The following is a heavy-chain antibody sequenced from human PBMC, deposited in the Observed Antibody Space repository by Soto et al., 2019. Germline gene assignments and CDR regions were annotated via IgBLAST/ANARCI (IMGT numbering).Heavy chain of an antibody. Sequence: ASGEVSCQASGYTFASFGMDVVRQAPGQRLEWMGWINAGNGNTKYSQKFQDRVTITRDTSASTAYMELSSLRSEDTAVYYCARSAPPIDYWGQGTXVTVSS. J-gene: IGHJ4*02. CDR1: GYTFASFG. V-gene: IGHV1-3*01. CDR2: INAGNGNT. CDR3: ARSAPPIDY.